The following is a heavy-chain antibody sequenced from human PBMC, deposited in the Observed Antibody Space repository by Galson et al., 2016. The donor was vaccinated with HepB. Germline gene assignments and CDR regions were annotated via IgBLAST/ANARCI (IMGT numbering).Heavy chain of an antibody. J-gene: IGHJ5*01. CDR2: ITHDGSIT. V-gene: IGHV3-30*03. CDR1: GFTFRSPG. Sequence: SLRLSCAASGFTFRSPGMHWVRQDPGKGLEWVAHITHDGSITYYADSVKGRFTISRDNAKNTLHLQMNSLRPEDTAVYYCVPAVAGTPTNDYNAFDAWGQGTTVTVSS. CDR3: VPAVAGTPTNDYNAFDA. D-gene: IGHD6-19*01.